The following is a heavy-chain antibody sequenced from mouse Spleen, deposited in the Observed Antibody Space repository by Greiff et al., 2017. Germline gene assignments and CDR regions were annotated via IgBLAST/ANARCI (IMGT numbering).Heavy chain of an antibody. D-gene: IGHD1-1*01. J-gene: IGHJ4*01. V-gene: IGHV1-4*01. Sequence: VKLQESGAELARPGASVKMSCKASGYTFTSYTMHWVKQRPGQGLEWIGYINPSSGYTKYNQKFKDKATLTADKSSSTAYMQLSSLTSEDSAVYYCARYGTSYGYAMDYWGQGTSVTVSS. CDR2: INPSSGYT. CDR3: ARYGTSYGYAMDY. CDR1: GYTFTSYT.